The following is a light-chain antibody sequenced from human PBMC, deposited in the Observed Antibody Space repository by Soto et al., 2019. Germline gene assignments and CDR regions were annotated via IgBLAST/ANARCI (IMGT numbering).Light chain of an antibody. V-gene: IGKV3-11*01. CDR2: DAS. J-gene: IGKJ1*01. CDR1: QSVSSY. Sequence: EIVLTQSPATLSLSPGERATLSCRASQSVSSYLAWYQQKPGQAPRLLIYDASNRATGIPARFSGSGSGTDFTLTSSSLEPEDFSFYYCQQRSNWTFGQGTKVEIK. CDR3: QQRSNWT.